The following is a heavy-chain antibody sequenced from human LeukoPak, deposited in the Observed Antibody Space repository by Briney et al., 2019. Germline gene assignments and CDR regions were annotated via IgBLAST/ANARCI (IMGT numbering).Heavy chain of an antibody. V-gene: IGHV3-15*01. CDR1: GFTFSNAW. D-gene: IGHD3-10*01. CDR3: TTDWAIDLFAFDI. J-gene: IGHJ3*02. Sequence: NTGGSLRLSCAASGFTFSNAWMSWVRQAPGKGLEWVGRIKSKTDGGTTDYAAPVKGRFTISRDDSKNTLYLQMNSLKTEDTAVYYCTTDWAIDLFAFDIWGQGTMVTVSS. CDR2: IKSKTDGGTT.